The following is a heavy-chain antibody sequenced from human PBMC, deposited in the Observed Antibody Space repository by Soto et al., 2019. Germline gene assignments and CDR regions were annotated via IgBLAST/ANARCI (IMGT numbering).Heavy chain of an antibody. J-gene: IGHJ5*02. Sequence: ASVKVSCKVSGYTLTELSMHWVRQAPGKGLEWMGGFDPEDGETIDAQKFQCRVTMTGATSTDTAYMELSSLRSEDTAVYYCATYPSYHRVSWFDPWGQGTLVTVSS. CDR1: GYTLTELS. CDR2: FDPEDGET. CDR3: ATYPSYHRVSWFDP. D-gene: IGHD1-26*01. V-gene: IGHV1-24*01.